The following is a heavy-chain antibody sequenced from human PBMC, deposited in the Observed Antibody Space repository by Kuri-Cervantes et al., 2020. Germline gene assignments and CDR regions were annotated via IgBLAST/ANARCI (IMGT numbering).Heavy chain of an antibody. CDR1: GFSFSSYA. CDR2: ISYDGRNK. V-gene: IGHV3-30-3*01. D-gene: IGHD1-26*01. Sequence: GGSLRLSCAASGFSFSSYAMHWVRQAPGKGLEWVAVISYDGRNKYYADSVKGRFTISRDNSKNTLYLQMNSLRAEDTAVYYCASDYRGSYTGAHYWGQGTLVTVSS. J-gene: IGHJ4*02. CDR3: ASDYRGSYTGAHY.